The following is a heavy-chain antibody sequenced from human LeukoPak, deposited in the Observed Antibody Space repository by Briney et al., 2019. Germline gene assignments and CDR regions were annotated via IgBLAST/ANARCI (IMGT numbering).Heavy chain of an antibody. CDR3: AKAADIVVVDYYYYGMDV. Sequence: GGSLRLSCAASGFTFSSYAMSWVRQAPGKGLGWVSAISGSGGSTYYADSVKGRFTISRDNSKNTLYLQMNSLRAEDTAVYYCAKAADIVVVDYYYYGMDVWGQGTTVTVSS. J-gene: IGHJ6*02. D-gene: IGHD2-15*01. CDR2: ISGSGGST. CDR1: GFTFSSYA. V-gene: IGHV3-23*01.